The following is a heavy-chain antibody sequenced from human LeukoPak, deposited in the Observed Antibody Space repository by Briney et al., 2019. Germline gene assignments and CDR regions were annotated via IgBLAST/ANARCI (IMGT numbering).Heavy chain of an antibody. Sequence: SETLSLTCTVSGGSISSYYWSWIRQPAGKGLGWIGRLYSSGSTYYSPSLKSRVTMSVDTSKNQFSLKLNSATAADTAVYYCARVGPDSSGYYYAFDIWGQGTMVTVSS. V-gene: IGHV4-4*07. CDR3: ARVGPDSSGYYYAFDI. CDR1: GGSISSYY. CDR2: LYSSGST. J-gene: IGHJ3*02. D-gene: IGHD3-22*01.